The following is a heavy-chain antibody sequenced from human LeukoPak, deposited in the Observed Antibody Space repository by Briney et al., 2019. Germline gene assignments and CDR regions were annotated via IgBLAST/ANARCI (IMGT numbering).Heavy chain of an antibody. Sequence: SETLSLTCTVSGGSISSSSYYWGWIRQPPGKGLEWNGSIYYSGSTYYNPSLKSRVTISVDTSKNQFSLKLSSVTAADTAVYYCATEDGYSSSNVWGKGTTVTVSS. D-gene: IGHD6-6*01. V-gene: IGHV4-39*01. CDR3: ATEDGYSSSNV. CDR1: GGSISSSSYY. CDR2: IYYSGST. J-gene: IGHJ6*04.